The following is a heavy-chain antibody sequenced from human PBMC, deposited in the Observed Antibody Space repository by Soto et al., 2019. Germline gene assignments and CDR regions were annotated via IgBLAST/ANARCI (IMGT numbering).Heavy chain of an antibody. Sequence: ASVKVSCKASGYSFTRYGIAWARQAPGQGLEWMGWINTYNGNTNYAQNLQGRVTLTTDTSTSTAYMELTSLRSNDTAIYYCAKRPTSSPWGVWGQGTTVTVSS. D-gene: IGHD6-19*01. CDR1: GYSFTRYG. J-gene: IGHJ6*02. V-gene: IGHV1-18*01. CDR3: AKRPTSSPWGV. CDR2: INTYNGNT.